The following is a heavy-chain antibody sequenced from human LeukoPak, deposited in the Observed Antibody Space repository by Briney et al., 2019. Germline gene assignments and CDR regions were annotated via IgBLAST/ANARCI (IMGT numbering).Heavy chain of an antibody. D-gene: IGHD3-10*01. CDR3: AKVDGSGSYRYY. V-gene: IGHV3-23*01. Sequence: GGSLRLSCAASGFTFSSYAMSWVRQAPGKVLEWVSAISGSGGSTYYADSVKGRFTISRDNSKNTLYLQMNSLRAEDTAVYYCAKVDGSGSYRYYWGQGTLVTVSS. CDR1: GFTFSSYA. CDR2: ISGSGGST. J-gene: IGHJ4*02.